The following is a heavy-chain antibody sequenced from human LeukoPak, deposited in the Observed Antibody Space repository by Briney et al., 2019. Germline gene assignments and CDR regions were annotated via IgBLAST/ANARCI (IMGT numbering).Heavy chain of an antibody. V-gene: IGHV3-30*02. D-gene: IGHD2-2*01. Sequence: GGSLRLSCAASGFTFSSYGMHWVRQAPGKGLEWVAFIRYDGSNKYYADSVKGRFTISRDNSKNTLYLQMNSLRAEDTAVYYCAPQPYCSSTSCYPPDYWGQGTLVTVSS. CDR3: APQPYCSSTSCYPPDY. CDR2: IRYDGSNK. CDR1: GFTFSSYG. J-gene: IGHJ4*02.